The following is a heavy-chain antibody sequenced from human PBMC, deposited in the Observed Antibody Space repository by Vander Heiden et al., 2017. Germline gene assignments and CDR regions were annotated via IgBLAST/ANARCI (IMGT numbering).Heavy chain of an antibody. CDR2: IYYGGGP. CDR3: ARSRGYYYYYGMDV. Sequence: QVQLQESGPGLAKPSETLSLTCPVSGGSISSFFWSWIRQPPGKGLEWIGHIYYGGGPTYNPSLQSRVTILLDTSKKQFSLKLSSVTAADTAVYYCARSRGYYYYYGMDVWGQGTTVTVSS. J-gene: IGHJ6*02. CDR1: GGSISSFF. D-gene: IGHD3-10*01. V-gene: IGHV4-59*08.